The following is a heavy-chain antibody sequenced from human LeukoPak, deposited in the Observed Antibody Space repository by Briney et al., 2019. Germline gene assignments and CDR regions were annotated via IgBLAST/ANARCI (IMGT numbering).Heavy chain of an antibody. CDR2: INHSGST. D-gene: IGHD3-10*01. V-gene: IGHV4-34*01. CDR3: ARDGTTIGFGELLYPSSLPRTHFDY. J-gene: IGHJ4*01. CDR1: GGSFSGYY. Sequence: SETLSLTCAVYGGSFSGYYWSWIRQPPGKGLEWIGEINHSGSTNYNPSLKSRVTISVDTSKNQFSLKLSSVTAADTAVYYCARDGTTIGFGELLYPSSLPRTHFDYRGHRTPVTPSS.